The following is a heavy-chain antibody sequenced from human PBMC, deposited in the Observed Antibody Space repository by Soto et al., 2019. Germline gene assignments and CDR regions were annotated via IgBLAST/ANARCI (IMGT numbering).Heavy chain of an antibody. CDR3: ARGGDLTAGPTVTRSIDY. Sequence: SETLSLTCTVSGGSISSGGYYWSWIRQHPGKGLEWIGYIYYSGSTYYNPSLKSRVTISVDTSKNQFSLKLSSVTAADTAVYYCARGGDLTAGPTVTRSIDYWGQGTLVTVSS. CDR1: GGSISSGGYY. J-gene: IGHJ4*02. CDR2: IYYSGST. D-gene: IGHD4-17*01. V-gene: IGHV4-31*03.